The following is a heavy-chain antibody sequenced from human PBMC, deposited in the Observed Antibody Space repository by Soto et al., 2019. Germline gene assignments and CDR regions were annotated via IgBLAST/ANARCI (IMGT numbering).Heavy chain of an antibody. CDR2: ISSSGSYI. J-gene: IGHJ3*02. D-gene: IGHD2-15*01. V-gene: IGHV3-21*01. Sequence: GGFLRLSCAASGFTFFTYSMNWVRQAPGKGLEWVSSISSSGSYIYYEDSVKGRFTISRDNAKNSLYLQMNSLRAEDTAVYYCARDRRSGGAPDAFDIWGQGTMVTVSS. CDR3: ARDRRSGGAPDAFDI. CDR1: GFTFFTYS.